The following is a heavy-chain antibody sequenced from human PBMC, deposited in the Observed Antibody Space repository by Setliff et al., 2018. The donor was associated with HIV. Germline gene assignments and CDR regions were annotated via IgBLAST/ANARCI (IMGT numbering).Heavy chain of an antibody. V-gene: IGHV1-2*02. CDR3: ARDHHMGYFDF. Sequence: ASVKVSCKAYGYTFSDYYVNWVRQAPGQGLEWMGWINPNTGGTSFSQKFQGRFTMTGDTSIRTAYMELSRLTSDDTAIYFCARDHHMGYFDFWGQGALVTVSS. J-gene: IGHJ4*02. CDR1: GYTFSDYY. D-gene: IGHD3-16*01. CDR2: INPNTGGT.